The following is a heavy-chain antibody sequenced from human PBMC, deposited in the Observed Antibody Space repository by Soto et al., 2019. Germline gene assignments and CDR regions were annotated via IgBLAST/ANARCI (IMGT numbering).Heavy chain of an antibody. D-gene: IGHD2-2*01. CDR3: AKHAEYQLVSWFDP. J-gene: IGHJ5*02. CDR2: ITAGGGNT. V-gene: IGHV3-23*01. CDR1: GFSFSTYA. Sequence: EVQLLESGGGLVQPGGSLRLSCAVSGFSFSTYAMSWVRQPQGKGLEGVSGITAGGGNTYYANSVRGRFPISRDNSKDTLYLQITSLRAEDTAFYYCAKHAEYQLVSWFDPWGQGTLVTVSS.